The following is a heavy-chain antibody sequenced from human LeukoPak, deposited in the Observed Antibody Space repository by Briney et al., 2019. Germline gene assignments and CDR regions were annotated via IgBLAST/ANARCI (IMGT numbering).Heavy chain of an antibody. CDR1: GFTFGSFS. CDR2: ISGGSEWI. V-gene: IGHV3-23*01. J-gene: IGHJ1*01. D-gene: IGHD6-13*01. Sequence: GGSLRLSCAASGFTFGSFSMNWVRQAPGKGLEWVSAISGGSEWIFYADSVKGRFTISRDNSKNILFLQMNNLRAEDTATYYCTKRVAEHSSSWYLDMWGQGTVVIVSS. CDR3: TKRVAEHSSSWYLDM.